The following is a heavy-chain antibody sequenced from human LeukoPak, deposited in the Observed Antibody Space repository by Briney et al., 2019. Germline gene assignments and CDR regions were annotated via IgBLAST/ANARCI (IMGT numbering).Heavy chain of an antibody. CDR1: GYTFTSYG. Sequence: RASVKVSCKASGYTFTSYGISWVRQAPGQGLEWMGWISAYNGNTNYAQKLQGRVTMTRDTSISTAYMELSRLRSDDTAVYYCARDYSQVAWSDYWGQGTLVTVSS. V-gene: IGHV1-18*01. CDR2: ISAYNGNT. J-gene: IGHJ4*02. D-gene: IGHD2-15*01. CDR3: ARDYSQVAWSDY.